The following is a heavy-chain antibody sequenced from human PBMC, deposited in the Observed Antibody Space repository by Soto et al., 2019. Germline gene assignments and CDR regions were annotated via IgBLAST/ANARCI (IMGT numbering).Heavy chain of an antibody. D-gene: IGHD6-13*01. Sequence: SETLSLTCTVSCGSISNYYWTWIRQPAGKGLEWIGRIYSSGTTNYNSSLKSRLTMSVDTSKNQFSLKLTSVTAADTAVYYCARQTTFSSSWYDYWGQGSLVTVS. CDR1: CGSISNYY. CDR3: ARQTTFSSSWYDY. V-gene: IGHV4-4*07. J-gene: IGHJ4*02. CDR2: IYSSGTT.